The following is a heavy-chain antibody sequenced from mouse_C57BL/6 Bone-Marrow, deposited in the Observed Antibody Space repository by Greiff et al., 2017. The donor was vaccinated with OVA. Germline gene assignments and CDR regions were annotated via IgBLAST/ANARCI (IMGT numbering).Heavy chain of an antibody. D-gene: IGHD1-1*01. V-gene: IGHV7-3*01. J-gene: IGHJ2*01. CDR2: IRNKPNGSTT. Sequence: EVNLVESGGGLVQPGDSLSLSCAASGFTFTNYYMSWVRQPPGKALEWLAFIRNKPNGSTTEYSASVKGRFTISRDNSQSILYLQMNALRAEDSATYYCARYKGRVAVDYFDYWGQGTALTGSS. CDR3: ARYKGRVAVDYFDY. CDR1: GFTFTNYY.